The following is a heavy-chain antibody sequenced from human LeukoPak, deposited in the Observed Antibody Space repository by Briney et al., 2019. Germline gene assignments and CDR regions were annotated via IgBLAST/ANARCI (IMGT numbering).Heavy chain of an antibody. D-gene: IGHD1-7*01. V-gene: IGHV3-23*01. Sequence: PGGSLRLSCAASGFTFSDYYMSWVRQAPGKGLDWVSTLGSRSADTYYADSVKGRFAISRDSSKHTLYLLMNSLRADDTATYYCAKTTETTLSYDAFDIWGQGTMVTVSS. CDR3: AKTTETTLSYDAFDI. CDR1: GFTFSDYY. J-gene: IGHJ3*02. CDR2: LGSRSADT.